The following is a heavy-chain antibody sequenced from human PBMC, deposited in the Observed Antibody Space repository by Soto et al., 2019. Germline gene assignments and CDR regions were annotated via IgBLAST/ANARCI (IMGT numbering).Heavy chain of an antibody. D-gene: IGHD6-13*01. CDR1: GFTFSSHA. CDR2: LSDSGDSI. V-gene: IGHV3-23*01. J-gene: IGHJ4*02. Sequence: EVQLLESGGGLVQPGRSLRLSCTASGFTFSSHAMTWVRQAPGKALEWVSGLSDSGDSIYYADSVKGRFTIYRDNSMNTLYLPMNTLRVEDTAVYYCAKVSSSWYAGFFDLWGQGTLVTVSS. CDR3: AKVSSSWYAGFFDL.